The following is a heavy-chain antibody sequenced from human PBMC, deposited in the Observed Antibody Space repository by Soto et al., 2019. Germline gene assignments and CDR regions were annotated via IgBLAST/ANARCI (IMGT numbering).Heavy chain of an antibody. CDR2: IYPGDSDT. Sequence: GVSLAIPSQCVGYHCTSYCIGLVRHMPGKGLETMGIIYPGDSDTRYSPSFQGQVTISADKSISTAYLQWSSLKASDTAMYYCARKMYGGIRYGCNWSDPLGKGPLVSVSS. J-gene: IGHJ5*02. CDR1: GYHCTSYC. D-gene: IGHD6-13*01. V-gene: IGHV5-51*01. CDR3: ARKMYGGIRYGCNWSDP.